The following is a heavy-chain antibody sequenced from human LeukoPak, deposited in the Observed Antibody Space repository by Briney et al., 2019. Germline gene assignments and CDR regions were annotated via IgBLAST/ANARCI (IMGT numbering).Heavy chain of an antibody. D-gene: IGHD3-10*01. Sequence: GESLKISCKGSGYTFTNYWISWVRLMPGKGLEWMGKIDPSDSYTNYSPSFQGHVTISADKSISTAYLQWSSLEASDTAMYYCARRFAYYYDSGSYGAFDIWGQGTMVTVSS. CDR1: GYTFTNYW. CDR2: IDPSDSYT. J-gene: IGHJ3*02. V-gene: IGHV5-10-1*01. CDR3: ARRFAYYYDSGSYGAFDI.